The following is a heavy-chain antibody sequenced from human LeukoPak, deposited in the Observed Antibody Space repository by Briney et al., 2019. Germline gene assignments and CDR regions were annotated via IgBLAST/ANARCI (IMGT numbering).Heavy chain of an antibody. D-gene: IGHD1-26*01. Sequence: SETLSLTCTVSGGSISSYYWSWIRQPPGKGLEWIGEINHSGSTNYNPSLKSRVTISVDTSKNQFSLKLSSVTAADTAVYYCARAAYSGSYYRYWGQGTLVTVSS. CDR2: INHSGST. CDR1: GGSISSYY. V-gene: IGHV4-34*01. CDR3: ARAAYSGSYYRY. J-gene: IGHJ4*02.